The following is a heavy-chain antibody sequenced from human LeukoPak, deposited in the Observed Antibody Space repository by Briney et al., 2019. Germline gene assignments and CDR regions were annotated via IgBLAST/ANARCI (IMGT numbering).Heavy chain of an antibody. CDR1: GFTFSSYS. Sequence: GGSLRLSCAASGFTFSSYSMNWVRQAPGEGLEWVSSISSSSSYIYYADSVKGRFTISRDNAKNSLYLQMNSLRAEDTAVYYCARDPATVTTEGYWGQGTLVTVSS. D-gene: IGHD4-17*01. CDR2: ISSSSSYI. CDR3: ARDPATVTTEGY. J-gene: IGHJ4*02. V-gene: IGHV3-21*01.